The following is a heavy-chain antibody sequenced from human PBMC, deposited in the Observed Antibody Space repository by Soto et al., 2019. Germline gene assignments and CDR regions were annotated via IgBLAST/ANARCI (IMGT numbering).Heavy chain of an antibody. V-gene: IGHV1-69*01. J-gene: IGHJ6*01. CDR1: GGTFSSYD. CDR2: IIPTSGTA. D-gene: IGHD2-2*01. CDR3: ARSEGSSTSLEIYYYYYYGMNV. Sequence: QVQLVQSGAEVKKPGSSVKVSCKASGGTFSSYDISWVRQAPGQGLEWMGGIIPTSGTANCAQKFQGRDTITADDSTSTAYMELSSLRSEDKAVYYCARSEGSSTSLEIYYYYYYGMNVWGQGTTVTVSS.